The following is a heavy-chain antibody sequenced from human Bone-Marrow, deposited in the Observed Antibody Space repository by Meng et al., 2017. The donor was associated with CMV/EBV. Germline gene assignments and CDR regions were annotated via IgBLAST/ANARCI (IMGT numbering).Heavy chain of an antibody. J-gene: IGHJ5*02. CDR1: RFTFSNFA. V-gene: IGHV3-20*04. Sequence: GGSLRLSCAASRFTFSNFAMSWVRQAPGKGLEWVSGINWNGGSTGYADSVKGRFTISRDNAKNSLYLQMNSLRAEDTALYYCARVGYDYVWGSYRPFDPWGQGTLVTVSS. CDR3: ARVGYDYVWGSYRPFDP. CDR2: INWNGGST. D-gene: IGHD3-16*02.